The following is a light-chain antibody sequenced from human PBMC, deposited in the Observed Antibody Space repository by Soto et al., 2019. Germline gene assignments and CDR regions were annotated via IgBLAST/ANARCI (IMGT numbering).Light chain of an antibody. J-gene: IGLJ3*02. CDR1: NSNIEDNY. CDR2: KNN. V-gene: IGLV1-47*01. Sequence: QSVLTQPPSASGTPGQRGTISCSGSNSNIEDNYVYWYQQLPGTAPKLLIYKNNQRPSGVPDRFSGSRSGTSASLVISGLRSADEADYYCAARLRSLSRTWVFGGGTKLTVL. CDR3: AARLRSLSRTWV.